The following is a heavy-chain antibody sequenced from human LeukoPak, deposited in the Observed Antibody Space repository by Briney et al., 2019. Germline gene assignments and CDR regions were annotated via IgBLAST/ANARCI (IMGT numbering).Heavy chain of an antibody. CDR1: GFTFSSYG. CDR2: IRYDGSNK. J-gene: IGHJ6*03. D-gene: IGHD5-12*01. CDR3: AKGGGYEAQYYYYYLDV. V-gene: IGHV3-30*02. Sequence: GGSLRLSCGASGFTFSSYGMHWVRQAPGKGLEWVAFIRYDGSNKYYADSVKGRFTISRDNSKHTLYLQMKSLRAEDTAVYYCAKGGGYEAQYYYYYLDVWGKGTTVTISS.